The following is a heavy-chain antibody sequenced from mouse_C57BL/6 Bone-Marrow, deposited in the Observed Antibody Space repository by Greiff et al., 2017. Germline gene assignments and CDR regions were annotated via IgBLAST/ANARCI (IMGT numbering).Heavy chain of an antibody. Sequence: VQLQQSGAELARPGASVKLSCKASGYTFTSYGISWVKQRTGQGLEWIGEIYPRCGNTYYNEKFKGKATLTADKSSSTAYMELRSLTSEDSAVYVYAGEDSYYYGSSWFAYWGQGTLVTVSA. D-gene: IGHD1-1*01. V-gene: IGHV1-81*01. CDR1: GYTFTSYG. CDR3: AGEDSYYYGSSWFAY. J-gene: IGHJ3*01. CDR2: IYPRCGNT.